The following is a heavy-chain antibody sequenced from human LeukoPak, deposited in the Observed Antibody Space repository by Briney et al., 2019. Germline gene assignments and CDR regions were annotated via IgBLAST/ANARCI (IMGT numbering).Heavy chain of an antibody. V-gene: IGHV3-74*01. J-gene: IGHJ4*02. D-gene: IGHD3-22*01. CDR1: GFTFSSYW. Sequence: GGSLRLSCAASGFTFSSYWMHWVRQAPGKGLVWVSRISSGGSDTRYADSVKGRFTISRDNAKNTLSLQMNSLRAEDTAVYFCISVVSGRPNWGQGTQVTVSS. CDR2: ISSGGSDT. CDR3: ISVVSGRPN.